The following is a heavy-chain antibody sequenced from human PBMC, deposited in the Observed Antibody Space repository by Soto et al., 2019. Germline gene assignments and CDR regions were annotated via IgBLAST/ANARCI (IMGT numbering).Heavy chain of an antibody. D-gene: IGHD3-22*01. Sequence: GGSLGLSCAASGFTFSSCAMQWVRQAPGKGLEWVAVISYDGSNKYYADSVKGRFTISRDNSKNTLYLQMNSLRAEDTAVYYCARDHGVVITTDYFDYWGQGTLVTVSS. CDR1: GFTFSSCA. V-gene: IGHV3-30-3*01. CDR2: ISYDGSNK. J-gene: IGHJ4*02. CDR3: ARDHGVVITTDYFDY.